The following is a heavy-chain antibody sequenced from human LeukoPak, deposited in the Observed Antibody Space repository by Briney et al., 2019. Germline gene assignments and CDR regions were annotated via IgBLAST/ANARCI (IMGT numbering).Heavy chain of an antibody. Sequence: ASVKVSCKASGYTFTSYDINWVRQAPGQGLEWMGIINPSGGSRNYAQKFQGRVTMTRDTSASTVYTEMSSLTSEDTAVYYCARDLHEYGSGSYPGIWGQGTLVTVSS. CDR3: ARDLHEYGSGSYPGI. V-gene: IGHV1-46*01. D-gene: IGHD3-10*01. J-gene: IGHJ4*02. CDR2: INPSGGSR. CDR1: GYTFTSYD.